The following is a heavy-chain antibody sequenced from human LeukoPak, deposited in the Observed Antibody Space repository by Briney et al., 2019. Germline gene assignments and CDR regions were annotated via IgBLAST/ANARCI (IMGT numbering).Heavy chain of an antibody. CDR3: ARGGSSGSYNFLYYFDY. CDR2: IYSGGST. J-gene: IGHJ4*02. CDR1: GFTVSSNY. D-gene: IGHD1-26*01. V-gene: IGHV3-53*01. Sequence: GGSLRLSCAASGFTVSSNYMSWVRQAPGKGLEWVSVIYSGGSTYYADSVKGRFTISRDNSKNTLYLQMNSLRAEDTAVYYCARGGSSGSYNFLYYFDYWGQGTLVTASS.